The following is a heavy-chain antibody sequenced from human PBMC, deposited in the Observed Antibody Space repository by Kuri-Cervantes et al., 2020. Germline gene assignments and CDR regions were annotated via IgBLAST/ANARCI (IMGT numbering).Heavy chain of an antibody. CDR1: GFTFSDYY. D-gene: IGHD1-26*01. J-gene: IGHJ5*02. CDR3: AKGEYGSYSA. V-gene: IGHV3-11*04. CDR2: ISSSGSTI. Sequence: LSLTCAASGFTFSDYYMSWIRQAPGKGLEWVSYISSSGSTIYYADSVKGRFTISRDDSKNTLYLQMNSRRAEDTAVYYCAKGEYGSYSAWGQGTLVTVSS.